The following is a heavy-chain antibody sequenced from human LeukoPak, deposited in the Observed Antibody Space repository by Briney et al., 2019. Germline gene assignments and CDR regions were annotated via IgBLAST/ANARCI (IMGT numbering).Heavy chain of an antibody. J-gene: IGHJ5*02. V-gene: IGHV4-4*07. Sequence: SETLSLTCTVSGGSISSYYWSWIRQPAGKGLEWIGRIYTSGSTNYNPSLKSRVTMSVDTSKNQFSLELSSVTAADTAVYYCARDLPPYCSSTSCYRWFDPWGQGTLVTVSS. D-gene: IGHD2-2*02. CDR2: IYTSGST. CDR1: GGSISSYY. CDR3: ARDLPPYCSSTSCYRWFDP.